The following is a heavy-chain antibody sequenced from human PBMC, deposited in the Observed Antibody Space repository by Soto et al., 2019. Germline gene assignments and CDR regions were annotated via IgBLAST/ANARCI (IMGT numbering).Heavy chain of an antibody. Sequence: QLLESGGGLVKPGGYLRISCSASGFTFNKYAMRWVRQAPGKGLEWVSSISSNGMTTDYADSVKGRFNISRDNSMNTLPLQMDSLRGDDTAFYFCAKDKYTDAVRRVWFFDVWGRGTLVSVSS. CDR3: AKDKYTDAVRRVWFFDV. CDR1: GFTFNKYA. D-gene: IGHD1-1*01. V-gene: IGHV3-23*01. J-gene: IGHJ2*01. CDR2: ISSNGMTT.